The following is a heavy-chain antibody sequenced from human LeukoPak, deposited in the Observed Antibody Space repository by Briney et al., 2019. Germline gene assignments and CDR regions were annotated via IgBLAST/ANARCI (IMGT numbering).Heavy chain of an antibody. CDR3: AGSGRGGIGIAVAGNDY. Sequence: GGSLRLSCAASGFTFRSYGMHWVRQAPGKGLEWVAVIWYDGSNKYYADSVKGRFTISRDNSKNTLYLQMNSLRAEDTAVYYCAGSGRGGIGIAVAGNDYWGQGTLVTVSS. D-gene: IGHD6-19*01. CDR1: GFTFRSYG. J-gene: IGHJ4*02. V-gene: IGHV3-33*01. CDR2: IWYDGSNK.